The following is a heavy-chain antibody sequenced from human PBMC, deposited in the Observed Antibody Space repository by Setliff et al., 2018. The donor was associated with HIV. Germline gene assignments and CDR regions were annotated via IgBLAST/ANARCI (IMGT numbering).Heavy chain of an antibody. CDR3: ARGITMISAGYYYYYMDV. V-gene: IGHV4-34*01. CDR2: INHSGST. Sequence: SETLSLNCAVYGGSFSGYYWSWIRQPPGKGLEWIGEINHSGSTNYNPSLKSRVTISVDTSKNQFSLKLSSVTAADTAVYYCARGITMISAGYYYYYMDVWGKGTTVTVSS. CDR1: GGSFSGYY. J-gene: IGHJ6*03. D-gene: IGHD3-22*01.